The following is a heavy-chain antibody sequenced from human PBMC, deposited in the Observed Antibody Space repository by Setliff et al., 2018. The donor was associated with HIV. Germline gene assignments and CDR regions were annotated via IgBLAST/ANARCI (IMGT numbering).Heavy chain of an antibody. Sequence: PSETLSLTCAVHAASSSDYHWSWIRQSPGKGLEWIGEINQSGSTNYNSSLKSRVTLSLDTSTNQFSLNLSSVTAADTAVYYCARWGDGYNSYDSWGQGTLVTVSS. V-gene: IGHV4-34*01. CDR2: INQSGST. J-gene: IGHJ4*02. D-gene: IGHD5-12*01. CDR3: ARWGDGYNSYDS. CDR1: AASSSDYH.